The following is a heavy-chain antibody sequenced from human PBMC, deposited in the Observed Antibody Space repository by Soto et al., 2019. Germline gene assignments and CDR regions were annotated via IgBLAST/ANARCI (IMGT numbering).Heavy chain of an antibody. V-gene: IGHV1-18*01. J-gene: IGHJ4*02. CDR3: AREVEGSYSPVDF. CDR1: GYTFTDHG. D-gene: IGHD3-10*01. Sequence: QVQLVQSGPEVKKPGASVTVSCKTSGYTFTDHGIDWVRQAPGQGLEWVGWVSSYNGNTNYAYNLKDRVIMTTDASTSTTYKELRGLISDDTAVYYCAREVEGSYSPVDFWGQGTPVTVSS. CDR2: VSSYNGNT.